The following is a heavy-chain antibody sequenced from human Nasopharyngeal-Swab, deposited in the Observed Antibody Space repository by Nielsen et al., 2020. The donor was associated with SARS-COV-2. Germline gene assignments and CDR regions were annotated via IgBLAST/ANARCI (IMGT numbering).Heavy chain of an antibody. CDR1: GFTFDDYT. Sequence: ETLSLTWAASGFTFDDYTMHWVRQAPGKGLEWVSLISWDGGSTYYADSVKGRFTISRDNSKNSLYLQMNSLRTEDTALYYCAKGGIAARLFPFDYWGQGTLVTVSS. D-gene: IGHD6-6*01. CDR3: AKGGIAARLFPFDY. V-gene: IGHV3-43*01. J-gene: IGHJ4*02. CDR2: ISWDGGST.